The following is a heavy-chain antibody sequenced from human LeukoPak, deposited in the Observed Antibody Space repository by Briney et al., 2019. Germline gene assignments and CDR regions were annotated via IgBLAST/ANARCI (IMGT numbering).Heavy chain of an antibody. V-gene: IGHV3-53*01. D-gene: IGHD3-10*01. J-gene: IGHJ4*02. CDR1: GFTFGNYA. CDR2: IYSGGST. Sequence: GGSLRLSCAASGFTFGNYAMSWVRQAPGKGLEWVSVIYSGGSTYYEDSVKGRFTISRDNSKNTLYLQLKSLRAEDTAVYYCARGYEGSGSYGLIDYWGQGTLVTVSS. CDR3: ARGYEGSGSYGLIDY.